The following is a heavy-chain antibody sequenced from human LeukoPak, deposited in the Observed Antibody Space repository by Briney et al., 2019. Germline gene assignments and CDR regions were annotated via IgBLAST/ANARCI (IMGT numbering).Heavy chain of an antibody. V-gene: IGHV3-21*01. Sequence: GGSLRLSCAASGFTFSSYSMNWVRQAPGKGLEWVSSISSSSSYIYYADSVKGRFTISRDNAKNSLYLQMNSLRAEDTAVYYCARGGGATVYYYGMDVWGQGTTVTVSS. CDR2: ISSSSSYI. CDR3: ARGGGATVYYYGMDV. CDR1: GFTFSSYS. D-gene: IGHD1-26*01. J-gene: IGHJ6*02.